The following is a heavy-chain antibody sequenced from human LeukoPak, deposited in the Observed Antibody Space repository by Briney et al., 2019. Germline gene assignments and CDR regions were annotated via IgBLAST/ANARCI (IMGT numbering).Heavy chain of an antibody. CDR1: GFTFSSYA. CDR3: ARDLGGYGDYGTNFDY. D-gene: IGHD4-17*01. J-gene: IGHJ4*02. CDR2: ISGSGYST. V-gene: IGHV3-23*01. Sequence: GGSLRLSCAASGFTFSSYAMSLVRQAPGKGLEWVSSISGSGYSTYYADSVKGRFTISRDNAKNTLYLRMNSLRAEDTAVYYCARDLGGYGDYGTNFDYWGQGTLVTVSS.